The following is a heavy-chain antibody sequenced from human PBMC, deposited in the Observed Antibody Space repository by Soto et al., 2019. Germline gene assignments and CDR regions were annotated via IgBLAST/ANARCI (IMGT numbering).Heavy chain of an antibody. CDR2: IYYSGST. CDR1: GGSISSHY. V-gene: IGHV4-59*11. Sequence: SETLSLTCTVSGGSISSHYWSWIRQPPGKGLEWIGYIYYSGSTNYNPSLKSRVTISVDTSKNQFSLKLSSVTAADTAVYYCARANRVMLYAIELVWFDTWVQGTLVTVSS. CDR3: ARANRVMLYAIELVWFDT. J-gene: IGHJ5*02. D-gene: IGHD2-8*01.